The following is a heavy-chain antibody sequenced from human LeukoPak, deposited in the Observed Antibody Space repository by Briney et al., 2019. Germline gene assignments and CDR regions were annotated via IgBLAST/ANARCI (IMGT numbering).Heavy chain of an antibody. CDR3: ARLRPGGGSPYDSPSAD. J-gene: IGHJ4*02. CDR1: GYLFTTYG. Sequence: SVKVSCKTSGYLFTTYGISWVRQAPGQGLEWMGGIIPIFGTANYAQKFQGRVTITTDESTSTAYMELSSLRSEDTAVYYCARLRPGGGSPYDSPSADWGQGTLVTVSS. V-gene: IGHV1-69*05. CDR2: IIPIFGTA. D-gene: IGHD3-3*01.